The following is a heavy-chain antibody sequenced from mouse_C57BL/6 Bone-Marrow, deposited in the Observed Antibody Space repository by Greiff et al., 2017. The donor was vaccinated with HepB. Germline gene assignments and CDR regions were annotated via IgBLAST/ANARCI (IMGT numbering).Heavy chain of an antibody. V-gene: IGHV1-55*01. CDR1: GYTFTSYW. CDR2: IYPGSGST. J-gene: IGHJ3*01. D-gene: IGHD2-4*01. Sequence: QVQLQQPGAELVKPGASVKMSCKASGYTFTSYWITWVKQRPGQGLEWIGDIYPGSGSTNYNEKFKSKATLTVDTSSSTAYMQLSSLTSEDSAVYYCARTTMIRAWFAYWGQGTLVTVSA. CDR3: ARTTMIRAWFAY.